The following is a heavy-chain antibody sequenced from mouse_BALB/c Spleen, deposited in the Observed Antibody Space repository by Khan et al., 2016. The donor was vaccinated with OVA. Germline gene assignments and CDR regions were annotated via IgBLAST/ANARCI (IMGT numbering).Heavy chain of an antibody. J-gene: IGHJ2*01. CDR1: GYSITSDYA. CDR3: ARIKGGDFDY. Sequence: EVKLEESGPGLVKPSQSLSLTCTVTGYSITSDYAWNWIRQFPGNNLEWMGYISYSGNTKYTPSLKSRISITRDTSKNQFFLQLNSVTIEDTATYYWARIKGGDFDYWGQGTTLTVSS. CDR2: ISYSGNT. V-gene: IGHV3-2*02.